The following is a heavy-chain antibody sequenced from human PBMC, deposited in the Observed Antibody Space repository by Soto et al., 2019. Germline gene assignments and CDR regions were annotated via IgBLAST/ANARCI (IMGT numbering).Heavy chain of an antibody. Sequence: EVHLVESGGGLVQPGGSLRLSCAASGFTFSSYSLNWVRQAPGKGLEWVSYITSSGTTVYYADSVRGRFTISRDNAKNSLYLQMNSLRDDDKAVYYCARGSSNWAYYFDFWGQGTLVNVSS. D-gene: IGHD6-13*01. CDR2: ITSSGTTV. V-gene: IGHV3-48*02. J-gene: IGHJ4*02. CDR1: GFTFSSYS. CDR3: ARGSSNWAYYFDF.